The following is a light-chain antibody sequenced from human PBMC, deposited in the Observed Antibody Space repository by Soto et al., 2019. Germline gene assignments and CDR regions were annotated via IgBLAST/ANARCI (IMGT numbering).Light chain of an antibody. Sequence: QSALTQPASVSGSPGQSITISCTGTSSDVGGYNYVSWYQQYPGKAPKLMIYDVSNRPSGVSNRFSGSKSGNTASLTIAGLQAEDEADYYCSSYRSSSNLIFGTGTKLTVL. CDR1: SSDVGGYNY. V-gene: IGLV2-14*01. J-gene: IGLJ1*01. CDR3: SSYRSSSNLI. CDR2: DVS.